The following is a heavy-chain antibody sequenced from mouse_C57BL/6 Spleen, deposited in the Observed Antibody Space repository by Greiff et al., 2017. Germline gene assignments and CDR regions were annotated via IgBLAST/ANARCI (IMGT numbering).Heavy chain of an antibody. CDR3: AQKTTVVEDYYAMDY. CDR1: GFTFSDYG. J-gene: IGHJ4*01. CDR2: ISSGSSTI. V-gene: IGHV5-17*01. Sequence: EVQVVESGGGLVKPGGSLKLSCAASGFTFSDYGMHWVRQAPGKGLEWVAYISSGSSTIYYADTVKGRFTISRDNAKNTLFLQMTSLRSEDTAMYYCAQKTTVVEDYYAMDYWGQGTSVTVSS. D-gene: IGHD1-1*01.